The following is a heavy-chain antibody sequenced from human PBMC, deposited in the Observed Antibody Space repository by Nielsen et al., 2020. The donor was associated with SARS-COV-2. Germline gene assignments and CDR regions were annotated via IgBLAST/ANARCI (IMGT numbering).Heavy chain of an antibody. D-gene: IGHD2-2*01. Sequence: GESLKISCAASGFTFSIYWIHWVRQAPGKGLAWVSRINSDGSSTSYADSVKGRFTISRDNAKNTLYLQMNSLRAEDTAVYYCARAFEELGYCSSTSCPFDYWGQGTLVTVSS. J-gene: IGHJ4*02. CDR1: GFTFSIYW. CDR2: INSDGSST. CDR3: ARAFEELGYCSSTSCPFDY. V-gene: IGHV3-74*01.